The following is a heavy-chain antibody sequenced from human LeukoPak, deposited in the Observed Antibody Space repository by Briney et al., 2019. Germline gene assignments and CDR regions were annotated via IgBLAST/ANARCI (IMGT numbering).Heavy chain of an antibody. CDR1: GFTFSSDW. V-gene: IGHV3-74*01. J-gene: IGHJ4*02. CDR2: IDPAGSST. CDR3: TRGISGNCENVDH. D-gene: IGHD1-26*01. Sequence: GGSLRLSCEGSGFTFSSDWIHWVRQAPGKGLVWVSRIDPAGSSTYLADFVKGGFSVSRDNAKNKVYLEMTSLTAEDTAVYYCTRGISGNCENVDHWGQGTLVTVST.